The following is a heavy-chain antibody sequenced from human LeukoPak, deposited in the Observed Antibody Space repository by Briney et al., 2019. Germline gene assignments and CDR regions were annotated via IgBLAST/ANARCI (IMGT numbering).Heavy chain of an antibody. CDR3: ARSLTRSGFLFDY. J-gene: IGHJ4*02. CDR2: INPNSGGT. V-gene: IGHV1-2*02. CDR1: GYTFSTYY. D-gene: IGHD3-10*01. Sequence: GASVTVSCKASGYTFSTYYMHWVRQAPGQGLEWMGWINPNSGGTNYAQKFQGRVTMTRDTSISTAYMELSRLRSDDTAVYYCARSLTRSGFLFDYWGQGTLVTVSS.